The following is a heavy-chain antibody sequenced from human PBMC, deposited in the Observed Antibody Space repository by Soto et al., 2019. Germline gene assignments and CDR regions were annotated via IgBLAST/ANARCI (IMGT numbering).Heavy chain of an antibody. V-gene: IGHV4-59*01. Sequence: SETLSLTCTVSGGSISSYYWSWIRQPPGKGLEWIGYIYYSGSTNYNPSLKSRVTISVDTSKNQFSLKLSSVTAADTAVYYCARVRYNWNPESDYYYMDVWGKGTTVTVSS. CDR1: GGSISSYY. J-gene: IGHJ6*03. CDR2: IYYSGST. CDR3: ARVRYNWNPESDYYYMDV. D-gene: IGHD1-1*01.